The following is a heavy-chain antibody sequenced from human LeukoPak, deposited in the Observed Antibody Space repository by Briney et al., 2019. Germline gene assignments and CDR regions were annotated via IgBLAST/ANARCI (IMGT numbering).Heavy chain of an antibody. CDR1: GFTFSSYS. V-gene: IGHV3-21*01. CDR3: ARVQSYDSSGHYPYDAFDI. CDR2: ISSSSSYI. D-gene: IGHD3-22*01. J-gene: IGHJ3*02. Sequence: GGSLRLSCAASGFTFSSYSMNWVRQAPGKGLEWVSSISSSSSYIYYADSVKGRFTISRDNAKNSLYLQMNSLRAEDTAVYYCARVQSYDSSGHYPYDAFDIWGQGTMVSVSS.